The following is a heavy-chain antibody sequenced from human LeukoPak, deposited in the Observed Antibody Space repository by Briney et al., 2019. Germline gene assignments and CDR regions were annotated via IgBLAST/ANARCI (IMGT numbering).Heavy chain of an antibody. CDR3: ARARVRTGTTGVNYYYGMDV. V-gene: IGHV4-34*01. J-gene: IGHJ6*02. CDR1: GGSFSGYY. CDR2: INQSGST. D-gene: IGHD1-7*01. Sequence: SETLSLTCAVYGGSFSGYYWSWIRQPPGKGLEWIGEINQSGSTNYNPSLKSRGTISVDTSKNQFSLKLSSVTAADTAVYYCARARVRTGTTGVNYYYGMDVGGQGTTVTVSS.